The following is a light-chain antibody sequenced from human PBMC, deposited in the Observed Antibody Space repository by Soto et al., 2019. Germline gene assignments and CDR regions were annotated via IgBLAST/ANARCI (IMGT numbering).Light chain of an antibody. V-gene: IGLV1-47*01. Sequence: QSVLTQPPSASGTPGQTITISSSGSSSNIGSNYVSWYQHLPGTAPKLLIYGNNQRPSGVSDRFSGSRSGTSASLAISGRRSDDEADYYCAVWDDSLSGVVFGGGTKVTVL. J-gene: IGLJ3*02. CDR2: GNN. CDR3: AVWDDSLSGVV. CDR1: SSNIGSNY.